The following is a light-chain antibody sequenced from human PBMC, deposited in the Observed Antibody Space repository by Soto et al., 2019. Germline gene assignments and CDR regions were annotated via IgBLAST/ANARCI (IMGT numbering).Light chain of an antibody. J-gene: IGKJ4*01. Sequence: EIVLTQSPATLSLSPGERATLSCRASHSVSSYLAWYQQKPGQAPRLLIYGASTRATGIPARFSGSGSGTEFTLTISSLQSEDFAVYYCQQYNNWPPGTFGGGTKVDIK. V-gene: IGKV3-15*01. CDR3: QQYNNWPPGT. CDR1: HSVSSY. CDR2: GAS.